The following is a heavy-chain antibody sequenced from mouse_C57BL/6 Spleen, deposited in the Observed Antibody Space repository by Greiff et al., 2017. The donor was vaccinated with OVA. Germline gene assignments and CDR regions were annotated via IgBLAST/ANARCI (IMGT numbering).Heavy chain of an antibody. Sequence: VQLQQSGAELARPGASVKLSCKASGYTFTSYGISWVKQRTGQGLEWIGEIYPRSGNTYYNEKFKGKATLTADKSSSTAYMELRSLTSEDSAVYFCARGADDYDVFAYWGQGTLVTVSA. D-gene: IGHD2-4*01. J-gene: IGHJ3*01. V-gene: IGHV1-81*01. CDR1: GYTFTSYG. CDR3: ARGADDYDVFAY. CDR2: IYPRSGNT.